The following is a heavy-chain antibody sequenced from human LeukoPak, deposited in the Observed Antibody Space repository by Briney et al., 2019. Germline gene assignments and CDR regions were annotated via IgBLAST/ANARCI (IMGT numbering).Heavy chain of an antibody. CDR2: ISSSSSYI. V-gene: IGHV3-21*01. CDR3: AREYGDTAMVDP. CDR1: GFTFSNFW. Sequence: GGSLRLSCAASGFTFSNFWMNWVRQAPGRGLEWVSSISSSSSYIYYADSVKGRFTISRDNAKNSLYLQMNSLRAEDTAVYYCAREYGDTAMVDPWGQGTLVTVSS. D-gene: IGHD5-18*01. J-gene: IGHJ5*02.